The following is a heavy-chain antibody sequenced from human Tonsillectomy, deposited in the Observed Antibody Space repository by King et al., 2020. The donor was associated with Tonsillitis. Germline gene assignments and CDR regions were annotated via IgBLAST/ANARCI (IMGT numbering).Heavy chain of an antibody. D-gene: IGHD3-9*01. CDR2: ISYDGSNK. J-gene: IGHJ4*02. V-gene: IGHV3-30*04. CDR3: ATEPPPPDILTGSLFDY. Sequence: VQLVESGGGVVQPGRSLRLSCAASGFTFSSYAMHWVRQAPGKGLEWVAVISYDGSNKYYADSVKGRFTISRDNSKNTLYLQMNSLRAEDTSVYYCATEPPPPDILTGSLFDYWGQGTLVTVSS. CDR1: GFTFSSYA.